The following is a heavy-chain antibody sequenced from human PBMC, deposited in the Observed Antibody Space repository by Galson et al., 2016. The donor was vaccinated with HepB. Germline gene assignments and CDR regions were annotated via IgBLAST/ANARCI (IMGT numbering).Heavy chain of an antibody. CDR2: VFHTGLS. J-gene: IGHJ6*02. Sequence: TLSLTCTVSGGSISSGDGYWTWIRQHPGKGLEWIGYVFHTGLSYSNPSLKSRLAISVDTSNNQFSLRLTSMTAADTAIYYCAKDVWALSGDGGGYYYGFDVWGHGTTVTVSS. V-gene: IGHV4-31*03. CDR3: AKDVWALSGDGGGYYYGFDV. D-gene: IGHD4-17*01. CDR1: GGSISSGDGY.